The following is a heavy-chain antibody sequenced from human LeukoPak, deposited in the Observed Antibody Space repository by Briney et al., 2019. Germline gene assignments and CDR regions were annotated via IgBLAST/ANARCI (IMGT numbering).Heavy chain of an antibody. D-gene: IGHD3-22*01. Sequence: GGSLRLSCAASGFTFSSYSMNWVRQAPGKGLEWVSAISSSGDITFYADSVRGRFTISRDNSRYTLYLQMNSLRAEDAAMYYCAKDRPNYHESNGHYYRRNGDSWGQGTLVTVSS. CDR1: GFTFSSYS. J-gene: IGHJ5*01. V-gene: IGHV3-23*01. CDR2: ISSSGDIT. CDR3: AKDRPNYHESNGHYYRRNGDS.